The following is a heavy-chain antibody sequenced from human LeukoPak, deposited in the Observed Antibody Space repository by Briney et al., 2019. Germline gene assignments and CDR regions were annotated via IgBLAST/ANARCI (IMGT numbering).Heavy chain of an antibody. Sequence: PSETLSLTCAVSGGSISSYSYYWGWLRQPPGKGLEGFGSNYYSGSTYYNPFLNSRVTISVATSKNQFSLKLRAVTDADTAVYYCARTRYYYNSRSYGAPYYFDYWGQGTLVTVSS. CDR3: ARTRYYYNSRSYGAPYYFDY. D-gene: IGHD3-10*01. CDR1: GGSISSYSYY. V-gene: IGHV4-39*01. CDR2: NYYSGST. J-gene: IGHJ4*02.